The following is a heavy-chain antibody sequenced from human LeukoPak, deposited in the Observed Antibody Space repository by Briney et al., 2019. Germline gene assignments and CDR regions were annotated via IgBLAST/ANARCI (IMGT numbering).Heavy chain of an antibody. CDR3: ARHPVVPDDGYYFDY. D-gene: IGHD2-2*01. J-gene: IGHJ4*02. Sequence: GGSLLLSGAASGISFSRYTMNGVRPAPGKGLEWVSTISPSNIYIYYSDSVKGRFTISRDNAKTSVYLQMNSLRAEDTAVYDCARHPVVPDDGYYFDYWGQGTLVTVSS. V-gene: IGHV3-21*01. CDR1: GISFSRYT. CDR2: ISPSNIYI.